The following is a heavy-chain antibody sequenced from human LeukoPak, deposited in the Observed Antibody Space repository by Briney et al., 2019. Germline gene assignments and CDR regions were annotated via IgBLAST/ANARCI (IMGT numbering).Heavy chain of an antibody. V-gene: IGHV3-48*02. Sequence: GGSLRLSCAASGFTFSSYSMNWVRQVPGKGLEWVSFISDSATTIYYVDSVKGGFTISRGNAKNSLYLQMNSLRDEDTAVYYCARSRPLRGVTVDYWGQGTLVTVSS. J-gene: IGHJ4*02. D-gene: IGHD3-10*01. CDR3: ARSRPLRGVTVDY. CDR2: ISDSATTI. CDR1: GFTFSSYS.